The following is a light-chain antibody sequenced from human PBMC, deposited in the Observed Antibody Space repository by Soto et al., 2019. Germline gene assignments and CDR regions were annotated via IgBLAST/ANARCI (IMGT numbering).Light chain of an antibody. J-gene: IGKJ1*01. CDR2: WAS. CDR1: QSVLYRSSNKNY. Sequence: DIVMTQSPDSLAVSLGERATINCRSSQSVLYRSSNKNYLAWYQQKPGQPPKLLIYWASTRESGVPDRFSGSGSGTDFTLTIGSLQAEDVAVYYCQQYCSSPRTFGPWTKGDIK. V-gene: IGKV4-1*01. CDR3: QQYCSSPRT.